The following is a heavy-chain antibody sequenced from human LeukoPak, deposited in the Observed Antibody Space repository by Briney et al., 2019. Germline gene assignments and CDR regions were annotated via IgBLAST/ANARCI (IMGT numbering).Heavy chain of an antibody. Sequence: ASVKVSCKASGYTFTSYDINWVRQATGQGLEWMGWMNPNSGNTGYAQKFQGRVTMTRNTSISTAYMELSSLRSEDTAVYYCASHSNWGTPDAFDIWGQGTMVTVSS. CDR3: ASHSNWGTPDAFDI. D-gene: IGHD7-27*01. V-gene: IGHV1-8*01. CDR1: GYTFTSYD. J-gene: IGHJ3*02. CDR2: MNPNSGNT.